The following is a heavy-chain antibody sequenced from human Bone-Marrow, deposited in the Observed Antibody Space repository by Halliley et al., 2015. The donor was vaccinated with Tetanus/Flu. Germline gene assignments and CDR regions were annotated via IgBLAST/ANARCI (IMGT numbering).Heavy chain of an antibody. Sequence: TLSLTCTVTFSRGSISSGGSYWDWIRPHPGKGLEGIGPIYYSGSTYYNPSLRSRLTISVDTSKNQLSPRLRSVTAADTAVYYCARGHYYYGSGSYFDFWGQGTLVTVSS. CDR1: RGSISSGGSY. CDR3: ARGHYYYGSGSYFDF. CDR2: IYYSGST. V-gene: IGHV4-31*03. J-gene: IGHJ4*02. D-gene: IGHD3-10*01.